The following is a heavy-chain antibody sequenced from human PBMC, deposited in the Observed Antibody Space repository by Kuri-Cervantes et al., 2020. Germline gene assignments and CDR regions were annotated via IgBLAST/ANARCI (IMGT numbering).Heavy chain of an antibody. CDR3: ARGLGSGSYYYYYYGMDV. J-gene: IGHJ6*02. CDR1: GYTFTSYG. CDR2: ISAYNGNT. Sequence: ASVKVSCKASGYTFTSYGISWVRQAPGQGLEWMGWISAYNGNTNYAQKLQGRVTMTTDTSTSTAYMELRSLRSDDTAVYYCARGLGSGSYYYYYYGMDVWGQGTTVTVSS. V-gene: IGHV1-18*01. D-gene: IGHD3-10*01.